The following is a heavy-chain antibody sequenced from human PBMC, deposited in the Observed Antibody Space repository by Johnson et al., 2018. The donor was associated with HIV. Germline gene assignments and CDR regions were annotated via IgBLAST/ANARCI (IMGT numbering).Heavy chain of an antibody. CDR2: INWHGGST. J-gene: IGHJ3*01. V-gene: IGHV3-20*04. Sequence: VQLVESGGSVVRPGGSLRLSCAASGFTFDDYGMSWVRQAPGKGLEWVSGINWHGGSTGYADSVKGLFTISRDNAKNSLYLQMNSLRAEDTAVYYCAKVADPYCGGDCYSWLFAFDFWGHGTMVTVSS. CDR1: GFTFDDYG. CDR3: AKVADPYCGGDCYSWLFAFDF. D-gene: IGHD2-21*02.